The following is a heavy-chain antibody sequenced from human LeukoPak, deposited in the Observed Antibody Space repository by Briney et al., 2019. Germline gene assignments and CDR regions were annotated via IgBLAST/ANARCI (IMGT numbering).Heavy chain of an antibody. J-gene: IGHJ4*02. CDR3: ARKDGDY. V-gene: IGHV4-4*07. CDR1: GASISTLH. Sequence: PSMPLSLTCSVPGASISTLHWTWFRQPAGRGLEWIGLIYSSGSTLLNPSLKNRVAMSVDLTKNQLSLKLTSVTAADTAMYFCARKDGDYWGRGTLVTVSS. CDR2: IYSSGST.